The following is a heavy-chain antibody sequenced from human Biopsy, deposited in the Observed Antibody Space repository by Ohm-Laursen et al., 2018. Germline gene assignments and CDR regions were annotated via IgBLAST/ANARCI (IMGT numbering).Heavy chain of an antibody. CDR2: FRFEDRT. D-gene: IGHD2-2*01. J-gene: IGHJ4*02. Sequence: ILSLTCAVSGGSISNYFWTWIRQPPGKGLEWIGYFRFEDRTSYNSSLKSRVTISADTSKNQFSLRLIYVTAADTAVYYCARMPHFDYWGQGILVTVSS. CDR3: ARMPHFDY. CDR1: GGSISNYF. V-gene: IGHV4-59*01.